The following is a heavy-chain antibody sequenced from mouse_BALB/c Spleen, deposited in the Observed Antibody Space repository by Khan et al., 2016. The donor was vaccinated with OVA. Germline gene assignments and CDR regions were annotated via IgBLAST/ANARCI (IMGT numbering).Heavy chain of an antibody. V-gene: IGHV1-7*01. CDR1: GYTFTSYW. CDR2: INPSAGYT. J-gene: IGHJ2*01. Sequence: QVQLQQSGAELAKPGASVKMSCKASGYTFTSYWMHWVKQRPGQGLEWIGYINPSAGYTDYNQKFKDKATLTADKSSSIAYMQLNSLTSEDSAVYYCARDRIDYWGQGTTLTVSS. D-gene: IGHD2-14*01. CDR3: ARDRIDY.